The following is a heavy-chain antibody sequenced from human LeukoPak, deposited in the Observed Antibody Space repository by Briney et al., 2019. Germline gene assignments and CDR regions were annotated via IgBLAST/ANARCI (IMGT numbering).Heavy chain of an antibody. CDR3: ASATLLATFDY. Sequence: PGGSLRHSCAASGFTFSSYWMHWVRQAPGKGLVWVSGTNTDGSNTMYADSVKGRFTIARDNAKNTLYLQMNSLRAEDTAVYYCASATLLATFDYWGQGTLVTVSS. D-gene: IGHD5-12*01. CDR1: GFTFSSYW. CDR2: TNTDGSNT. J-gene: IGHJ4*02. V-gene: IGHV3-74*03.